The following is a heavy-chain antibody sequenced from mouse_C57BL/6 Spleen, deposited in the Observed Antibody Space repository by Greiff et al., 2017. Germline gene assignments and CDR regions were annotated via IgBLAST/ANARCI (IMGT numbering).Heavy chain of an antibody. Sequence: QVQLQQPGAELVKPGASVKLSCKASGYTFTSYWMHWVKQRPGQGLEWIGMIHPNSGSTNYNEQFKSKAKLTVDKSSSTAYMQLSSLSSEDSAVYYCASSIYYDYDAWFAYWGQGTLVTVSA. D-gene: IGHD2-4*01. J-gene: IGHJ3*01. CDR2: IHPNSGST. CDR3: ASSIYYDYDAWFAY. V-gene: IGHV1-64*01. CDR1: GYTFTSYW.